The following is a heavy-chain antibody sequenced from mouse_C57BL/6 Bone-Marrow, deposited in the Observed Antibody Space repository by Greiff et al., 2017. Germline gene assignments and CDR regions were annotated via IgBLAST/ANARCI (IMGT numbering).Heavy chain of an antibody. J-gene: IGHJ2*01. CDR3: ARLPYYFDY. CDR2: INYDGSSP. V-gene: IGHV5-16*01. Sequence: EVKLVESEGGLVQPGSSMKLSCTASGFTFSDYYMAWVRQVPEKGLEWVANINYDGSSPYYLASLKSRFIISRDNAKNILYLKMGSLKAEDTSKYYCARLPYYFDYWGRGTTLTVSS. CDR1: GFTFSDYY.